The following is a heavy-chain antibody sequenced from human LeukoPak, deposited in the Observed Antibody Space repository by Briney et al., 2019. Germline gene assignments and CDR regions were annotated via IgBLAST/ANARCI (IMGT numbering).Heavy chain of an antibody. CDR1: GYTFTSYY. D-gene: IGHD6-13*01. Sequence: ASVKVSCKASGYTFTSYYMHWVRQAPGQGLEWMGWISAYNGNTNYAQKLQGRVTMTTDTSTSTAYMELRSLRSDDTAVYYCARTIAAAGYYYYYYMDVWGKGTTVTVSS. CDR2: ISAYNGNT. CDR3: ARTIAAAGYYYYYYMDV. V-gene: IGHV1-18*04. J-gene: IGHJ6*03.